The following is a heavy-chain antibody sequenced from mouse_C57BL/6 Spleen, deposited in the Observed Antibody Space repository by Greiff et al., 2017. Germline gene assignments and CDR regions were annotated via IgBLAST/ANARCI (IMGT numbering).Heavy chain of an antibody. Sequence: EESGPGLVKPSQSLSLTCSVTGYSITSGYYWNWIRQFPGNKLEWMGYISYDGSNNYNPSLKNRISITRDTSKNQFFLKLNSVTTEDTATYYCARDPYYGSLYFAYWGQGTTLTVSS. CDR2: ISYDGSN. J-gene: IGHJ2*01. CDR1: GYSITSGYY. D-gene: IGHD1-1*01. V-gene: IGHV3-6*01. CDR3: ARDPYYGSLYFAY.